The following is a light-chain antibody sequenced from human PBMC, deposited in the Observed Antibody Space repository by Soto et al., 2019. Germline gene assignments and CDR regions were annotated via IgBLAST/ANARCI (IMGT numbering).Light chain of an antibody. J-gene: IGKJ5*01. CDR2: GAS. Sequence: EIVLTQSPVTLYLSPGERATLSCRASEIVTSNYLAWYQQKPGQAPRLLIFGASSTATGIPDRFSGSGSGTDFTLTISRLEPEDFAVYYCQQYGSSPITFGQGTRLEIK. CDR3: QQYGSSPIT. CDR1: EIVTSNY. V-gene: IGKV3-20*01.